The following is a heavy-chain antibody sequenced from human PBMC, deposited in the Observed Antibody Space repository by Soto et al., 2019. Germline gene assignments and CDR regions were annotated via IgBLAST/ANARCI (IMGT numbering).Heavy chain of an antibody. CDR2: IRGDGSEN. CDR1: GFTFNHYW. V-gene: IGHV3-7*03. Sequence: EVQLVESGGGLVQPGGSLRLSCVASGFTFNHYWMTWIRQAPGKGLEWVANIRGDGSENHFVDSVRGRFTISRDNAKKSLYLQMNSLRAEDTAVYYCVTDVILGVSSLHFWDQGTLVTVSS. CDR3: VTDVILGVSSLHF. J-gene: IGHJ4*02. D-gene: IGHD1-26*01.